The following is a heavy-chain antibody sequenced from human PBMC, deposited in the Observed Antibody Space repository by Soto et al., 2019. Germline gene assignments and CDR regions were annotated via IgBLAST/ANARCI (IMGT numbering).Heavy chain of an antibody. CDR3: ARVERGTATTVVDAFDI. D-gene: IGHD1-1*01. CDR1: GGSLSDYF. CDR2: INHLGSI. V-gene: IGHV4-34*01. J-gene: IGHJ3*02. Sequence: SETLSLTCVVSGGSLSDYFWSWIRQPPGSALEWIGEINHLGSINYNPSLKSRVTMSVDTSKNQFSLTLNSVTAADTATYYCARVERGTATTVVDAFDIWGPGTMVTVSS.